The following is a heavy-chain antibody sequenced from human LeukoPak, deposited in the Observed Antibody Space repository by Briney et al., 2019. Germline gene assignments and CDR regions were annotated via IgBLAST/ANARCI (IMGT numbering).Heavy chain of an antibody. CDR1: GFTFDDYA. D-gene: IGHD6-19*01. Sequence: GGSLRLSCAASGFTFDDYAMHWVRQAPGKGLEWVSLISGDGSRTYYADSVKGRFTISRDNTKNSLYLQMNSLRTEDTAFYYCAKVRPTRFVESSGWLELGYWGQGTLVTVSS. J-gene: IGHJ4*02. CDR3: AKVRPTRFVESSGWLELGY. V-gene: IGHV3-43*02. CDR2: ISGDGSRT.